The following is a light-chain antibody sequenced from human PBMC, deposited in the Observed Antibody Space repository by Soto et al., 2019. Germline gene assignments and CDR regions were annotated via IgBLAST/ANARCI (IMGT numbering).Light chain of an antibody. CDR2: EVN. CDR1: SSDVGGYNY. CDR3: SSYAGSSNV. J-gene: IGLJ1*01. Sequence: QSALIQPPSASGSPGQSVAISCTGTSSDVGGYNYVSWYQQHPGKAPKIMIYEVNKRPSGVPYRFSGSKSGNTASLTVSGLQAEDEADYYCSSYAGSSNVFGTGTQLTVL. V-gene: IGLV2-8*01.